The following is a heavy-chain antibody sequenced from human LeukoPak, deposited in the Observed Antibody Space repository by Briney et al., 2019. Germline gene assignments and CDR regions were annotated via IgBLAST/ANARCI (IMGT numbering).Heavy chain of an antibody. V-gene: IGHV4-31*03. Sequence: SQTLSLTCTVSGGSISSGGYYWNWIRQHPGKGLEWIGYIYYSGSTYYNPSLKSRVTISVDTSKNQFSLKLSSVTAADTAVYYCASLGYCSGGSCDYWGQGTLVTVSS. J-gene: IGHJ4*02. CDR3: ASLGYCSGGSCDY. D-gene: IGHD2-15*01. CDR2: IYYSGST. CDR1: GGSISSGGYY.